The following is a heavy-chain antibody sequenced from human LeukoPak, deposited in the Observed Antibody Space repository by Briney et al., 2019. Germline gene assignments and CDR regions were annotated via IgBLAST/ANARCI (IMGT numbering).Heavy chain of an antibody. CDR3: ARAPMGAVLDY. J-gene: IGHJ4*02. V-gene: IGHV3-74*01. Sequence: GGSLRLSCAASGFTFSSYWMHWVRQAPGKGLVWVSRINSDGSSTSYADSVKGRFTISRDNAKNTLYLQMNSLRAEDTAVYYCARAPMGAVLDYWGQGTLVTVSS. D-gene: IGHD1-26*01. CDR1: GFTFSSYW. CDR2: INSDGSST.